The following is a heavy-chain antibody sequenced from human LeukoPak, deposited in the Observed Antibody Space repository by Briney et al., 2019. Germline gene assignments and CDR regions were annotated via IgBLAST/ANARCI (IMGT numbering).Heavy chain of an antibody. V-gene: IGHV3-30-3*01. J-gene: IGHJ4*02. D-gene: IGHD3-10*01. CDR2: ISYDGSNK. CDR3: ARVAKGMLYYFDY. Sequence: PGRSLRLSCAASGFTFSIYAMHWVRQAPGKGLEWVAVISYDGSNKYYADSVKGRFTISRDNSKNTLYLQMNSLRAEDTAVYYCARVAKGMLYYFDYWGQGTLVTVSS. CDR1: GFTFSIYA.